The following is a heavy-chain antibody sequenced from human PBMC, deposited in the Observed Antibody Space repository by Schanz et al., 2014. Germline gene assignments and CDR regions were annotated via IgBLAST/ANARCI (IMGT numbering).Heavy chain of an antibody. D-gene: IGHD6-19*01. Sequence: QVQLVQSWAEVKGPGASVKVSCKASGYSFTPFPIHWVRQAPGQRLEWMGWINAGTGNTEYSQKFQGRVTITRDTLASTAYMELRSLRSDDTAVYYCARGGYSSGWYDRDIAHFDYGGQGTLVTVSS. CDR1: GYSFTPFP. J-gene: IGHJ4*02. CDR3: ARGGYSSGWYDRDIAHFDY. CDR2: INAGTGNT. V-gene: IGHV1-3*01.